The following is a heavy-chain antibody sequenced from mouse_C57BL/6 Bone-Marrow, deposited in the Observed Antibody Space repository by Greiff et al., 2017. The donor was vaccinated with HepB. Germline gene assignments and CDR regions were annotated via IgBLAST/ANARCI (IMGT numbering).Heavy chain of an antibody. CDR2: INPSSGYT. CDR1: GYTFTSYT. Sequence: VKLVESGAELARPGASVKMSCKASGYTFTSYTMHWVKQRPGQGLEWIGYINPSSGYTKYNQKFKDKATLTAYKSSITAYMQLSSLTSEDSAVYYCARRYYGIFYAMDYWGQGTSVTVSS. V-gene: IGHV1-4*01. CDR3: ARRYYGIFYAMDY. J-gene: IGHJ4*01. D-gene: IGHD2-1*01.